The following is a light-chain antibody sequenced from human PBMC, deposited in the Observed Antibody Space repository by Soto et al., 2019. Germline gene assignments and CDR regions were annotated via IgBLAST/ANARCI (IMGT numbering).Light chain of an antibody. J-gene: IGKJ5*01. CDR2: GAS. Sequence: DIQMTQSPSSLSASVGDRVTITCQASQDITNYLNWYQQKPGSAPKLLIYGASNLETGVPSRFSGSGSGTDFALTISSLQPEVIATYYCQQYDNLITFGQGTRLEIK. CDR1: QDITNY. V-gene: IGKV1-33*01. CDR3: QQYDNLIT.